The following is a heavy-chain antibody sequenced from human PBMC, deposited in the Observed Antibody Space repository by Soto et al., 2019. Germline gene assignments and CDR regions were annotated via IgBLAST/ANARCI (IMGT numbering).Heavy chain of an antibody. CDR3: ARGFQGAFDF. V-gene: IGHV6-1*01. D-gene: IGHD3-3*01. Sequence: PSQTLSLTCAISGDSVSSNGAAWNWIRQSPARGLEWLGRTYYRSKWYNDYALSVKSRININPDTSKNQFSLQLNSVTPEDTAVYFCARGFQGAFDFWGQGTVVTVS. J-gene: IGHJ3*01. CDR2: TYYRSKWYN. CDR1: GDSVSSNGAA.